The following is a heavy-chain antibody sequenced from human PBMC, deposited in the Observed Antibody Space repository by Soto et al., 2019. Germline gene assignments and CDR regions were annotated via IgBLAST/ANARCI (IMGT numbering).Heavy chain of an antibody. J-gene: IGHJ5*02. D-gene: IGHD3-10*01. CDR2: IYHSGST. CDR1: GGSISSDGYS. CDR3: AREITMVRGAYWFDP. Sequence: SETLSLTCAVSGGSISSDGYSWSWIRQPPGKGLEWIGYIYHSGSTYYNPSLKSRVTISVDRSKNQFSLKLSSVTAADTAVYYCAREITMVRGAYWFDPWGQGTLVTVSS. V-gene: IGHV4-30-2*01.